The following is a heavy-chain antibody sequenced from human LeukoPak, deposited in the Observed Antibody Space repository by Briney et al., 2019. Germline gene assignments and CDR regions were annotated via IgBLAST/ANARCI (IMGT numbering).Heavy chain of an antibody. J-gene: IGHJ4*02. CDR3: ASGTGSGYVFDY. V-gene: IGHV4-59*01. CDR1: GGSSSRDY. D-gene: IGHD3-22*01. Sequence: SETPSLTCSVSGGSSSRDYWSWIRQSPGKGLEWVGYIDYGGTTNYNPSLKSRVTISVDMSKTQLSLKLSSATAADTAVYYCASGTGSGYVFDYWGQGTLVTVSS. CDR2: IDYGGTT.